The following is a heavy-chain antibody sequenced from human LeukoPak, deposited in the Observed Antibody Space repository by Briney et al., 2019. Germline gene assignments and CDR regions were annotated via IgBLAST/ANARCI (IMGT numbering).Heavy chain of an antibody. D-gene: IGHD5-18*01. J-gene: IGHJ4*02. CDR1: GGSISSINW. CDR2: IYHSGST. Sequence: SETLFLTCAVSGGSISSINWWSWVRQPPGKGLEWIGEIYHSGSTNCNPSLTSRVTISVDKSKNQFSLKLSSVTAADTAVYYCARGIYSYGLTLFDYWGQGTLVTVSS. V-gene: IGHV4-4*02. CDR3: ARGIYSYGLTLFDY.